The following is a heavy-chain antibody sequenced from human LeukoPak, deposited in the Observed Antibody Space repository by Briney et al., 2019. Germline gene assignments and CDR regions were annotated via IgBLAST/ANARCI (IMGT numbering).Heavy chain of an antibody. Sequence: GGSLRLSCAASGLTFSSHAMHWVRQAPGKGLEWVAVISHDGSDKHYTDSVKGRFTISRDNSKNTLYLQMNSLRAEDTAVYYCASHQESELGSAVAGLTYYYYGMDVWGQGTTVTVSS. CDR3: ASHQESELGSAVAGLTYYYYGMDV. J-gene: IGHJ6*02. CDR2: ISHDGSDK. D-gene: IGHD6-19*01. CDR1: GLTFSSHA. V-gene: IGHV3-30-3*01.